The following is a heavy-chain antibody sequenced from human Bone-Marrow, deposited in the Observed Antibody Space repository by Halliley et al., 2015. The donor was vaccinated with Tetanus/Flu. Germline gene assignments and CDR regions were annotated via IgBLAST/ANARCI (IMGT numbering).Heavy chain of an antibody. CDR3: TRDEDQWRDDAFDV. V-gene: IGHV3-74*01. J-gene: IGHJ3*01. D-gene: IGHD6-19*01. CDR2: INRDGIST. Sequence: SLRLSCVGSGFNFRSYWMHWVRQGPGKGLVWVARINRDGISTTYADSVKGRFTISRDNAKKTMYLQMNSLRDEDTAVYYCTRDEDQWRDDAFDVWGQGTLVPFST. CDR1: GFNFRSYW.